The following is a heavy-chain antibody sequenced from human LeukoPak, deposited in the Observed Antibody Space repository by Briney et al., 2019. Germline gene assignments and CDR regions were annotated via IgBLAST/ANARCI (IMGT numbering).Heavy chain of an antibody. J-gene: IGHJ5*02. CDR3: AREGVGATTRTWFDP. Sequence: ASVKVSCRASGYTFTGYYMHWVRQAPGQGLEWMGWINPNSGGTNYAQKFQGRVTMTRDTSISTAYMELSRLRSDDTAVYYCAREGVGATTRTWFDPWGQGTLVTVSS. CDR2: INPNSGGT. CDR1: GYTFTGYY. D-gene: IGHD1-26*01. V-gene: IGHV1-2*02.